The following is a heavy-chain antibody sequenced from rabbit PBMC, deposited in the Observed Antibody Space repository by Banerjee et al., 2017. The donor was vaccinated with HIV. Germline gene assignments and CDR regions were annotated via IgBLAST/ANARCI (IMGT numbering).Heavy chain of an antibody. D-gene: IGHD6-1*01. J-gene: IGHJ4*01. CDR1: GFDFSSYA. CDR3: ARDHTYGDAGYVMPLQANL. V-gene: IGHV1S40*01. Sequence: QSLEESGGDLVKPGASLTLTCTASGFDFSSYAMCWVRQAPGKGLEWIACIYAGSSGSTYYASWAKGRFTISKTSSTTVTLQVTSLTAADTATYFCARDHTYGDAGYVMPLQANLWGPGTLVTVS. CDR2: IYAGSSGST.